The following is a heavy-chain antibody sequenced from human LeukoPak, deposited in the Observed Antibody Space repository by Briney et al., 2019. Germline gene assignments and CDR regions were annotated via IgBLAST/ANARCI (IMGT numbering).Heavy chain of an antibody. CDR2: ISGSGGST. D-gene: IGHD2-15*01. V-gene: IGHV3-23*01. CDR3: ARDSPCSGGSCYSVISAFDI. CDR1: GFTFSSYA. J-gene: IGHJ3*02. Sequence: PGGSLRLSCAASGFTFSSYAMSWVRQAPGKGLEWVSAISGSGGSTYYADSVKGRFTISRDNSKNTLYLQMNSLRAEDTAVYYCARDSPCSGGSCYSVISAFDIWGQGTMVTVSS.